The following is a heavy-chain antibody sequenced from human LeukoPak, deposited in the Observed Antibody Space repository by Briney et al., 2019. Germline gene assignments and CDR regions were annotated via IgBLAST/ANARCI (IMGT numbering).Heavy chain of an antibody. Sequence: PGGSLRLSCAASGFTFSSYWMHWVRQAPGKGLVWVSRINSDGSSTSYADSVKGRFTISRDNAENTLYLQMNSLRAEDTAVYYCAREGGLIAAALDYWGQGTLVTVSS. CDR2: INSDGSST. CDR1: GFTFSSYW. V-gene: IGHV3-74*01. J-gene: IGHJ4*02. D-gene: IGHD6-13*01. CDR3: AREGGLIAAALDY.